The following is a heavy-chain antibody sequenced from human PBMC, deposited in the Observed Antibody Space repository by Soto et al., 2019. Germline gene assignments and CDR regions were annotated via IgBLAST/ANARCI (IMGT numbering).Heavy chain of an antibody. J-gene: IGHJ6*02. CDR1: GFSFSPCP. CDR3: AKVGPYYYYGMDV. CDR2: ISGSGGST. Sequence: GGSLTPLSPPSGFSFSPCPLISAPRAPGKGLEWVSAISGSGGSTYYADSVKGRFTISRDNSKNTLYLQMNSLRAEDTAVYYCAKVGPYYYYGMDVWGQGTTVTVSS. V-gene: IGHV3-23*01.